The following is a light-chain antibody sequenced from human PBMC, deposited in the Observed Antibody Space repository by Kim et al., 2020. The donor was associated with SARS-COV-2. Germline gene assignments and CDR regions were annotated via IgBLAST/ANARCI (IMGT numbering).Light chain of an antibody. J-gene: IGKJ1*01. V-gene: IGKV3-15*01. CDR2: TAS. CDR3: QQTDNWPWT. Sequence: VSPGETATLSCRASRSVGGNLVGFQQKPGQAPRLLTSTASTRATGVPARFIGSGSGTEFTLTISSLQSEDFAVFYCQQTDNWPWTFGRGTKVDIK. CDR1: RSVGGN.